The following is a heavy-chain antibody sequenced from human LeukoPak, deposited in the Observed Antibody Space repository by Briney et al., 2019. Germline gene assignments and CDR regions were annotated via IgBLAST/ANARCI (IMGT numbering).Heavy chain of an antibody. CDR3: AKDQRGEMSSTTSPGEDY. D-gene: IGHD2-2*01. CDR1: GFTFSSYA. J-gene: IGHJ4*02. Sequence: GGPLRLSCAASGFTFSSYAMSWVGQAPGKGLEWASAFSGSGGSTYYADSVKGRFTISRDNSKNTLYLQMNSLRAEDTAVYYCAKDQRGEMSSTTSPGEDYWGQGTLVTVSS. V-gene: IGHV3-23*01. CDR2: FSGSGGST.